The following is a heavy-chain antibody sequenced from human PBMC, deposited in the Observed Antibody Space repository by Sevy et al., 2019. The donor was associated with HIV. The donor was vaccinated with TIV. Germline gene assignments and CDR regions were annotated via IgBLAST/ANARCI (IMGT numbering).Heavy chain of an antibody. V-gene: IGHV1-18*01. CDR2: ISTYNT. CDR3: ARAPSGSQGPGQYFQH. Sequence: ASVKVSCKASGYTFTNYFITWVRQAPGQGLEWMGRISTYNTEYAQKFQGRLTMTTDNSTSTVYMELRSLRFDDTAVYYCARAPSGSQGPGQYFQHWGQGTLVTVSS. J-gene: IGHJ1*01. D-gene: IGHD1-26*01. CDR1: GYTFTNYF.